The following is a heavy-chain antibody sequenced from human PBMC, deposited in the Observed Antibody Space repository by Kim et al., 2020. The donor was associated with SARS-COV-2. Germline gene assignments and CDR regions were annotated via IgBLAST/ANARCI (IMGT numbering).Heavy chain of an antibody. CDR1: GFAFSTSW. CDR3: ARDTYHSSGYGAFDY. Sequence: GGSLRLSCVGSGFAFSTSWMTWVRQVPGKGLEWVANIKEDGRDTYYVDSVKGRFTISRDNAKSSVYLQMNSLRAEDTAVYYCARDTYHSSGYGAFDYWGQGTLVTVAS. J-gene: IGHJ4*02. V-gene: IGHV3-7*01. D-gene: IGHD3-22*01. CDR2: IKEDGRDT.